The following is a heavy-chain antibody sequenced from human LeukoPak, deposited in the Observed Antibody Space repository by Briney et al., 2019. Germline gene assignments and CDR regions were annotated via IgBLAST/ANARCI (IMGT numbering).Heavy chain of an antibody. Sequence: SQTLSLTCAVSGGSISSGGYSWSWIRQPPGKGLEWIGYIYHSGSTYYNPSLKSRVTISVDRSKNQFSLKLSSVTATDTAVYYCARVDSGSYYYYYMDVWGKGTTVTVSS. CDR3: ARVDSGSYYYYYMDV. CDR1: GGSISSGGYS. CDR2: IYHSGST. V-gene: IGHV4-30-2*01. D-gene: IGHD1-26*01. J-gene: IGHJ6*03.